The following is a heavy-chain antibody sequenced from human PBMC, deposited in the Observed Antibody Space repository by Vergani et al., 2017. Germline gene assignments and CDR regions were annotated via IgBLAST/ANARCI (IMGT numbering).Heavy chain of an antibody. CDR1: GFALSNYA. CDR3: AKLFSGWCIDY. J-gene: IGHJ4*02. V-gene: IGHV3-30*02. Sequence: QVQLVESGGGVVQRGGSLRLSCATSGFALSNYAMQWIRQGPGKGLEFVAFMQFDGRNQYYADSVKGRFTLSRDFSKNTLYLQMNSLRTDGTATYYCAKLFSGWCIDYWGQGTQVIVSS. D-gene: IGHD6-19*01. CDR2: MQFDGRNQ.